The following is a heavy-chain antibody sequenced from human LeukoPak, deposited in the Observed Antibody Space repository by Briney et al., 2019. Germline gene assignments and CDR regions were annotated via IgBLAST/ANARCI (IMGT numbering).Heavy chain of an antibody. CDR3: ARGPDPVVRGPRRAFDL. Sequence: GGSLRLSCAASGFTFTYYAMHWVRQAPGKGLEWVSVVSNDGSNQDYTDSVKGRSIISRDDSKSTVYLQMNSLRVDDTAMYYCARGPDPVVRGPRRAFDLWGQGTMVTVSS. D-gene: IGHD3-10*01. J-gene: IGHJ3*01. CDR1: GFTFTYYA. CDR2: VSNDGSNQ. V-gene: IGHV3-30-3*01.